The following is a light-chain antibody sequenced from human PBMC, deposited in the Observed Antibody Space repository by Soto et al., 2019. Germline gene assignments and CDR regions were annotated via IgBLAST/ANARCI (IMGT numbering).Light chain of an antibody. J-gene: IGKJ1*01. Sequence: AIQMTQSPSSLSSSVGDRVTITCRASQSIRNDLGWYQQRPGKAPKLLIYATSNIQTGVPSRFSGSGSGTDFTLTISSLQPEDFAAYYCLQDYSYPRTFGQGTKVEIK. CDR2: ATS. CDR1: QSIRND. CDR3: LQDYSYPRT. V-gene: IGKV1-6*01.